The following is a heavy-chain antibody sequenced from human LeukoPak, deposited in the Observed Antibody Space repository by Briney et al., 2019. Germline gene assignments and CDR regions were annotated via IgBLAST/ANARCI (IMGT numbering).Heavy chain of an antibody. Sequence: ASVKVSCKASGYTFTGYYMYWVRQAPGQGLEWMGWINPNSGDTNYAQKFQGRVTMTRDTSISTAYMELSRLRSDDTAVYYCARDCDRSGYYCYWGQGTLVTVSS. V-gene: IGHV1-2*02. D-gene: IGHD3-22*01. CDR2: INPNSGDT. CDR3: ARDCDRSGYYCY. J-gene: IGHJ4*02. CDR1: GYTFTGYY.